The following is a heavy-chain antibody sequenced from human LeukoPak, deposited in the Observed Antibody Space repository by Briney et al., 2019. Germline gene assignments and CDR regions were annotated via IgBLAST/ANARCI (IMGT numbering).Heavy chain of an antibody. CDR3: ARDIADCSSGICYDIRFDY. D-gene: IGHD2-15*01. CDR2: IRSKAYGGTT. J-gene: IGHJ4*02. V-gene: IGHV3-49*03. Sequence: GGSLRLSCTSSGFTFGDYAMSWFRQAPGKGVEWVGFIRSKAYGGTTEYAASVKGRFTISRDDSKSIAYLQMNSLRAEDTAVYFCARDIADCSSGICYDIRFDYWGQGSLVTVSS. CDR1: GFTFGDYA.